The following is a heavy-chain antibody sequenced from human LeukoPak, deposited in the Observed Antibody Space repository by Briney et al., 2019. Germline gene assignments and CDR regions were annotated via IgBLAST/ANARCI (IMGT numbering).Heavy chain of an antibody. J-gene: IGHJ3*02. CDR1: GFTFSSYW. V-gene: IGHV3-7*01. CDR2: IKQDGSEK. CDR3: ARELLDFPRGDAFDI. Sequence: GGSLRLSXAASGFTFSSYWMSWVRQAPGKGLEWVANIKQDGSEKYYVDSVKGRFTISRDNAKNSLYLQMNSLRAEDTAVYYCARELLDFPRGDAFDIWGQGTMVTVSS. D-gene: IGHD3-3*01.